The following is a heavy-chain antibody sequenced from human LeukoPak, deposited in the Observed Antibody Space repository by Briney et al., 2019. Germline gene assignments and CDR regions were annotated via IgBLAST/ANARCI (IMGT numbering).Heavy chain of an antibody. CDR1: GASISNYY. CDR2: IYYSGST. CDR3: ARGPNYPSPSPFDY. J-gene: IGHJ4*02. D-gene: IGHD5-24*01. V-gene: IGHV4-59*08. Sequence: SETLSLTCTVSGASISNYYWTWIRQPAGKGLEWIGCIYYSGSTDYNPSLKSRVTISVDTSKNQFSLKLSSVTAADTAVYYCARGPNYPSPSPFDYWGQGTLVTVSS.